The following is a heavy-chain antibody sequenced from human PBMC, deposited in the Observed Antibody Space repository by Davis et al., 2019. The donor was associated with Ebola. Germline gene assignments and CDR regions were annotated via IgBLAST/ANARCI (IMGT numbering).Heavy chain of an antibody. CDR3: AKSGLSFGVVKYHYGMDV. D-gene: IGHD3-3*01. CDR2: ISGSGGST. V-gene: IGHV3-23*01. CDR1: GFTFSSYA. J-gene: IGHJ6*04. Sequence: GESLKISCAASGFTFSSYAMSWVRQAPGKGLEWVSAISGSGGSTYYADSVKGRFTISRDNSKNTLYLQINSLRAEDTAVYYCAKSGLSFGVVKYHYGMDVWGKGTTVTVSS.